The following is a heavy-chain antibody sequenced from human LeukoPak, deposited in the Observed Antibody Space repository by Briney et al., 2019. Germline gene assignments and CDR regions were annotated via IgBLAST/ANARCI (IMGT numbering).Heavy chain of an antibody. J-gene: IGHJ4*02. Sequence: GGSLRLSCAASGFTFSTYWMKWVRQAPGKGLEWVASIKEDGSDKYYVDSVKGRFSISRDNAKNSLYLQMNSLRTEDTAVYYCAKGGHYNFDYWGQGTLVTVSS. CDR2: IKEDGSDK. CDR3: AKGGHYNFDY. D-gene: IGHD4-11*01. CDR1: GFTFSTYW. V-gene: IGHV3-7*01.